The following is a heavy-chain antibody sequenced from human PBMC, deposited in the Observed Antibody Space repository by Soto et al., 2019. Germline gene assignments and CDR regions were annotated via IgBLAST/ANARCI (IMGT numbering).Heavy chain of an antibody. CDR1: GYSFTSYW. CDR3: ARDPLRLGELSPHNPFDY. J-gene: IGHJ4*02. V-gene: IGHV5-10-1*01. CDR2: IDPSDSYT. D-gene: IGHD3-16*02. Sequence: GESLKISCKGSGYSFTSYWISWVRQMPGKGLEWMGRIDPSDSYTNYSPSFQGHVTISADKSISTAYLQWSSLKASDTAMYYCARDPLRLGELSPHNPFDYWGQGTLVTVSS.